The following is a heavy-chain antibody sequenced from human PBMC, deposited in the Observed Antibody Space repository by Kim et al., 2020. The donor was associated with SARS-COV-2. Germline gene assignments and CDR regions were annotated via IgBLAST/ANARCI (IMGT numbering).Heavy chain of an antibody. Sequence: AASVRGPFTISRDNSKNTLYLQMDSLGVEDTAVYYCAKDLLYVPGRGYFDSWGQGVLVTVSS. J-gene: IGHJ4*02. D-gene: IGHD3-10*01. V-gene: IGHV3-23*03. CDR3: AKDLLYVPGRGYFDS.